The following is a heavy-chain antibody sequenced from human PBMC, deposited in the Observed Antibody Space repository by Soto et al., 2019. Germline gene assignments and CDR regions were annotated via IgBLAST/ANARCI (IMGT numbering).Heavy chain of an antibody. CDR2: IWYDGSNK. CDR1: GFTFSSYG. V-gene: IGHV3-33*01. Sequence: GSLRLSCAASGFTFSSYGMHWVRQAPGKGLEWVAVIWYDGSNKYYADSVKGRFTISRDNSKNTLYLQMNSLRAEGTAVYYCAREGGSGCAYYYYGMDVWGQGTTVTVSS. CDR3: AREGGSGCAYYYYGMDV. D-gene: IGHD5-12*01. J-gene: IGHJ6*02.